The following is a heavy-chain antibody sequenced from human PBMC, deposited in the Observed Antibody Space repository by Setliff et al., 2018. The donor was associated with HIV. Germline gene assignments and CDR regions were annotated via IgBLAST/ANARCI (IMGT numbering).Heavy chain of an antibody. Sequence: SETLSLTCTVSGGSISDSRYYWGWIRQPPGKGLEWIGNIYYSGSTYYNPSLKSRVTISVDTSKNQFSPKLSSVTAADTAVYYCARPVEMANREFDYWGQGTLVT. D-gene: IGHD1-26*01. V-gene: IGHV4-39*01. J-gene: IGHJ4*02. CDR2: IYYSGST. CDR3: ARPVEMANREFDY. CDR1: GGSISDSRYY.